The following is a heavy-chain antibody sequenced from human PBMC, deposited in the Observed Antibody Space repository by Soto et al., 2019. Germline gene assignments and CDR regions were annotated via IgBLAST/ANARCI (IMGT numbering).Heavy chain of an antibody. CDR2: MYSSGSS. Sequence: SETLSLTCTVSGVSIAGYKWTWIRQSPGKGLEWIAYMYSSGSSSYNPSLKSRATISMDTFRNQYSLQLNSATAADTAVYYCAREWSAFDYWGQGILVTVSS. V-gene: IGHV4-59*01. CDR1: GVSIAGYK. D-gene: IGHD2-15*01. CDR3: AREWSAFDY. J-gene: IGHJ4*02.